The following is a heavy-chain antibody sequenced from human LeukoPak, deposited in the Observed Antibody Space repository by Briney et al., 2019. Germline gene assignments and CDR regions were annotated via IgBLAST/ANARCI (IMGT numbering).Heavy chain of an antibody. J-gene: IGHJ4*02. CDR1: GASITSNHW. Sequence: SETLSLTCAVSGASITSNHWWSWARQAPGEGLEWIGEIYLGGAITYNPSLKSRVTMSVDKPKNEFSLSLRSVTAADTAVYYCATYLYGDYGYYYFDYWGPGTLVTVSA. D-gene: IGHD4-17*01. CDR3: ATYLYGDYGYYYFDY. V-gene: IGHV4-4*02. CDR2: IYLGGAI.